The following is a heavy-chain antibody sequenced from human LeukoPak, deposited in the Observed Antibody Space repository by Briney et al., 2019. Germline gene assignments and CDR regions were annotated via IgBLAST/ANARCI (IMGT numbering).Heavy chain of an antibody. Sequence: PRGSLRLSCAASGFTFSDYYMSWIRQAPGKGLEWVSTIKGTGLTTYYADSVKGRFTISRDNAKNSLFLQMSSLRADDTAIYYCARAGELRYMDVWGKGTAVTVSS. D-gene: IGHD3-16*01. CDR1: GFTFSDYY. CDR2: IKGTGLTT. V-gene: IGHV3-11*04. CDR3: ARAGELRYMDV. J-gene: IGHJ6*03.